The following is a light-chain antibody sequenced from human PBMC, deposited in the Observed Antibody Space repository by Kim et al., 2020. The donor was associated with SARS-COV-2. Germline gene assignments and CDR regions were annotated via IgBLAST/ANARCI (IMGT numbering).Light chain of an antibody. CDR1: QYISSW. V-gene: IGKV1-5*03. J-gene: IGKJ1*01. CDR2: KTS. CDR3: QQYKSPTWT. Sequence: SASVGDRVPITCRASQYISSWVAWYRQKPGKAPNLLIYKTSTLQNGVPSRFSGDGSGTEFTLTIDSLQPDDFATYFCQQYKSPTWTFGQGTKLEI.